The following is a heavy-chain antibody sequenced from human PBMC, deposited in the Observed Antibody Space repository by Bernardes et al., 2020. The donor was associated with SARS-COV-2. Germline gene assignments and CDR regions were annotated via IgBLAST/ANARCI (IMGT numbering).Heavy chain of an antibody. CDR1: GGSFSGYY. J-gene: IGHJ6*02. V-gene: IGHV4-34*01. Sequence: SETLSLTCAVYGGSFSGYYWSWIRQPPGKGLEWIGEINHSGSTNYNPSLKSRVTISVDTSKNQFSLKLSSVTAADTAVYYCARTTGIAVAGVIGMDVWGQGTTVTVSS. CDR3: ARTTGIAVAGVIGMDV. D-gene: IGHD6-19*01. CDR2: INHSGST.